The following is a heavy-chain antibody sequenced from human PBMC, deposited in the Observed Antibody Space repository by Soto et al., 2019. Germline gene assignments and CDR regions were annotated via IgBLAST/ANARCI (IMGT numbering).Heavy chain of an antibody. J-gene: IGHJ4*02. Sequence: QITLKESGPTLVIPTQTLTLTCTFSGFSLTTSGVGVGWIRQPPGKALEWLAVIYWDDDKRYSSSLKSRLTITKHTSKNQVVLTITNMDPVDTATYYCAHHPYYGLGSYSFDYWGQGTLVTVSS. V-gene: IGHV2-5*02. CDR2: IYWDDDK. D-gene: IGHD3-10*01. CDR1: GFSLTTSGVG. CDR3: AHHPYYGLGSYSFDY.